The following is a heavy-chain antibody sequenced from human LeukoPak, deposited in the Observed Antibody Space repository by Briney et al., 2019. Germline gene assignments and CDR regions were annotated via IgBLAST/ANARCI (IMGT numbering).Heavy chain of an antibody. V-gene: IGHV3-48*01. J-gene: IGHJ4*02. CDR3: ARVRSGWYFDY. Sequence: GGSLRLSCAASRFTFSRYSMNWVRQAPGKGLEWVSYISSSSSTIYYADSVKGRFTIPRDNAKNSLYLQMNSLRAEDTAVYYCARVRSGWYFDYWGQGTLVTVSS. D-gene: IGHD6-19*01. CDR2: ISSSSSTI. CDR1: RFTFSRYS.